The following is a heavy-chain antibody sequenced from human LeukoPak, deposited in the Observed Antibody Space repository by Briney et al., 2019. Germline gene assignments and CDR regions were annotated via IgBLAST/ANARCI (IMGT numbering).Heavy chain of an antibody. Sequence: PSETLSLICTVSGGSISSYYWSWIRQPAGKGLEWIGRIYASGSTYYNPSLKRRVTMSVDTSKNQFSLRLTTVTAADTAVYYCARDSNLEYSSSRGLGRWGQGTLVTVSS. J-gene: IGHJ4*02. CDR2: IYASGST. CDR1: GGSISSYY. V-gene: IGHV4-4*07. CDR3: ARDSNLEYSSSRGLGR. D-gene: IGHD6-6*01.